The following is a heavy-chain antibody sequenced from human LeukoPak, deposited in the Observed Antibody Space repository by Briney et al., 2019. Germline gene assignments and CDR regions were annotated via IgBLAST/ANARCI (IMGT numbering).Heavy chain of an antibody. Sequence: ASVKVSCKASGGTFSSYAISWVRQAPGQGLEWMGGIIPIFGTANYAQKFQGRVTMTRDTSTSTLYMELSSLRSEDTAVYYCASTGYYSLYYFDYWGQGTLVTVSS. CDR3: ASTGYYSLYYFDY. V-gene: IGHV1-69*05. D-gene: IGHD3-22*01. CDR1: GGTFSSYA. J-gene: IGHJ4*02. CDR2: IIPIFGTA.